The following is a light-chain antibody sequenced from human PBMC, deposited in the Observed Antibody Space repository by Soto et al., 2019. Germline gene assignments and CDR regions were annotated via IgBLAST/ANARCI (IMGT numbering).Light chain of an antibody. CDR1: QSISSW. V-gene: IGKV1-5*03. CDR2: KAS. J-gene: IGKJ1*01. CDR3: QQYNSYPWT. Sequence: DIQMTQSPSTLSASVGDRVTITCRASQSISSWLAWYQQKPGKAPKLLIYKASSLESGVPSGFSGSGSGTEFTLTTSSLQPDDFATYYCQQYNSYPWTFGPGTTVEIK.